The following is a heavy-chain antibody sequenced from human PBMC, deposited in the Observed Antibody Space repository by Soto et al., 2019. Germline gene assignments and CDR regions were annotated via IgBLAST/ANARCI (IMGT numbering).Heavy chain of an antibody. V-gene: IGHV4-59*01. D-gene: IGHD1-7*01. CDR2: IYYSGST. J-gene: IGHJ6*02. Sequence: SETLSLTCTVSGGSMSSDYWSWIRQPPGKGLEWIGYIYYSGSTNYNPSLKSRVTISVDTSKNLFSLKLSSVTAADTAVYYCARLARMELELPGAPFYYYYGMDVWGQVTTVTVSS. CDR3: ARLARMELELPGAPFYYYYGMDV. CDR1: GGSMSSDY.